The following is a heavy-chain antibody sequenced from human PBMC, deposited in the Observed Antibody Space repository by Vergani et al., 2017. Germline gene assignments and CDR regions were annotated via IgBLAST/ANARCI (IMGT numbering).Heavy chain of an antibody. V-gene: IGHV3-30-3*01. CDR3: ASPRCLEWLPPDY. CDR1: GFTFSSYA. J-gene: IGHJ4*02. Sequence: QVQLVESGGGVVQPGRSLRLSCAASGFTFSSYAMHWVRQAPGKGLEWVAVISYDGSHKYYADSVKGRCTISRDNSKNTLYLQMNSLRAEDTAVYYCASPRCLEWLPPDYWGQGTLVTVSS. CDR2: ISYDGSHK. D-gene: IGHD3-3*01.